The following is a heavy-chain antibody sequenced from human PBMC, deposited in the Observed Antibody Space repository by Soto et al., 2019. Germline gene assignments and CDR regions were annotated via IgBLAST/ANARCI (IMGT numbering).Heavy chain of an antibody. V-gene: IGHV1-24*01. J-gene: IGHJ3*02. CDR2: FDPEDGET. CDR3: ATGVDTAMVPNDAFDI. CDR1: GYTLTELS. Sequence: GASVKVSCKVSGYTLTELSMHWVRQAPGKGLEWMGGFDPEDGETIYAQKFQGRVTMTEDTSTDTAYMELSSLRSEDTAVYHCATGVDTAMVPNDAFDIWGQGTMVTVSS. D-gene: IGHD5-18*01.